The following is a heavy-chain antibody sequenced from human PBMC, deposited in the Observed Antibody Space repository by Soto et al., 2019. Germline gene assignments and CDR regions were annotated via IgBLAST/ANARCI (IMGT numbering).Heavy chain of an antibody. CDR1: GGSISSSSYY. V-gene: IGHV4-39*07. Sequence: SETLSLTCTVSGGSISSSSYYWGWIRRPPGKGLEWIGCLSYTGNTYYNPSLKSRVTISVDTSKNQFSLKLSSVTAADTAVFYCARLNCGPSHVFDYWGQGTLVTVSS. D-gene: IGHD2-21*01. CDR3: ARLNCGPSHVFDY. CDR2: LSYTGNT. J-gene: IGHJ4*02.